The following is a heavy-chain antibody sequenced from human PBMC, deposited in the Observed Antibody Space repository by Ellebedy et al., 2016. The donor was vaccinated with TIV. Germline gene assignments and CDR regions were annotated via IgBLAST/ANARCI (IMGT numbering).Heavy chain of an antibody. CDR3: ARDLFGGVTADY. Sequence: ASVKVSCXASGYTFTSYYMHWVRQAPGQGLEWMGIINPSAGHTNYAQKFQGRVTLTRDTSTSTVYMELSSLRSEDTAVYYCARDLFGGVTADYWGQGTLVTVSS. V-gene: IGHV1-46*01. J-gene: IGHJ4*02. D-gene: IGHD3-16*01. CDR2: INPSAGHT. CDR1: GYTFTSYY.